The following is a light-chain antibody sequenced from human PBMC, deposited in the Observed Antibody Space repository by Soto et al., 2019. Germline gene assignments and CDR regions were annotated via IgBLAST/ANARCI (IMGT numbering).Light chain of an antibody. V-gene: IGKV3-15*01. CDR2: GTS. Sequence: IVMTQSPATLSVSPGERATLSCRASQSVSTNLAWYQQKPGQSPRLLIYGTSTRATGVPARFSGGGSGTEFTLTINSLQSEDFAVYYCQQYNSWPLTFGGGTKVDIK. CDR1: QSVSTN. CDR3: QQYNSWPLT. J-gene: IGKJ4*01.